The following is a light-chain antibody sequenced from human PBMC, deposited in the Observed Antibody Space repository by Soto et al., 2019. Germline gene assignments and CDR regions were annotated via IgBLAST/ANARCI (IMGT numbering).Light chain of an antibody. J-gene: IGLJ1*01. Sequence: QSALTQPPSASGSPGQSVTISCTGTSSDVGGYNYVSWYQLYPGKAPKLMIYEVSKRPSGVPDRFSGSKSGNTASLTVSGLQAEDEADYYCSSYAGSNNYVFGTGTKVTVL. CDR3: SSYAGSNNYV. CDR1: SSDVGGYNY. CDR2: EVS. V-gene: IGLV2-8*01.